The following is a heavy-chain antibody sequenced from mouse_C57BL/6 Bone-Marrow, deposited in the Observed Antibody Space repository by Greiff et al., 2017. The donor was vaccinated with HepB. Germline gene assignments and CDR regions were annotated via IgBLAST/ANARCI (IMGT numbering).Heavy chain of an antibody. V-gene: IGHV1-69*01. CDR1: GYTFTSYW. CDR2: IDPSDSYT. CDR3: ARDRGSYGPGFAY. J-gene: IGHJ3*01. Sequence: QVQLQQPGAELVMPGASVKLSCKASGYTFTSYWMHWVKQRPGQGLEWIGEIDPSDSYTNYNQKFKGKSTLTVDKSSSTAYMQLRSLTSEDSAVYYCARDRGSYGPGFAYWGQGTLVTVSA. D-gene: IGHD1-1*02.